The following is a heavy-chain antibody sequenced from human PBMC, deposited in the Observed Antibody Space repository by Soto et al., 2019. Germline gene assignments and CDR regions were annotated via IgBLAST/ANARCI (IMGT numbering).Heavy chain of an antibody. CDR2: ISYDGSNK. V-gene: IGHV3-30-3*01. Sequence: QVQLVESGGGVVQPGRSLRLSCAASGFTFSSYAMHWVRQAPGKGLEWVAVISYDGSNKYYADSVKGRFTISRDNSKNTLYLQMNSLRAEDTAVYYCARDYRRTDFDYWGQGTLVTASS. J-gene: IGHJ4*02. CDR1: GFTFSSYA. CDR3: ARDYRRTDFDY. D-gene: IGHD3-16*02.